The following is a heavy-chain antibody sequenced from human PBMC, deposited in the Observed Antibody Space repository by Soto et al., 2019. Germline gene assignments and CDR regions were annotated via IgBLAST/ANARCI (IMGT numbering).Heavy chain of an antibody. CDR3: ARDPNYGDRHDYYKDV. V-gene: IGHV1-69*04. Sequence: SVKVSCKASGGTFSSYTISWVRQAPGQGLEWMGRIIPILGIANYAQKFQGRVTITADKSTSTAYMELSSLRSEDTAVYYCARDPNYGDRHDYYKDVWGKGTTVTVSS. CDR1: GGTFSSYT. D-gene: IGHD4-17*01. J-gene: IGHJ6*03. CDR2: IIPILGIA.